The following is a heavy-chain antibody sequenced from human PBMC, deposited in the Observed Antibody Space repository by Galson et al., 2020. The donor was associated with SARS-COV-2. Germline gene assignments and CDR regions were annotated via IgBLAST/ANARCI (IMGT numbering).Heavy chain of an antibody. Sequence: GGSLSLSCAASGFTFSSYSMNWVRQAPGKGLEWVSSISSSSSYIYYADSVKGRFTISRDNAKNSLYLQMNSLRAEDTAVYYCARGLTGPYYGMDVWGQGTTVTVSS. CDR1: GFTFSSYS. CDR3: ARGLTGPYYGMDV. J-gene: IGHJ6*02. V-gene: IGHV3-21*01. D-gene: IGHD3-9*01. CDR2: ISSSSSYI.